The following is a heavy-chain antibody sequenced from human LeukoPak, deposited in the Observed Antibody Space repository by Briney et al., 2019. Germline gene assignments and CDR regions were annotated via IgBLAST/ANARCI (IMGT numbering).Heavy chain of an antibody. D-gene: IGHD3-22*01. Sequence: PSETLSLTCTVSGGSISSYYWSWIRQPPGKGLEWIGYIYYSGSTNYNPSLKSRVTISVDTSKNQFSLKLSSVTAADTAVYYCGRTETHYYDSSGSWRYFDYWGQGTLVTVSS. V-gene: IGHV4-59*01. CDR1: GGSISSYY. J-gene: IGHJ4*02. CDR3: GRTETHYYDSSGSWRYFDY. CDR2: IYYSGST.